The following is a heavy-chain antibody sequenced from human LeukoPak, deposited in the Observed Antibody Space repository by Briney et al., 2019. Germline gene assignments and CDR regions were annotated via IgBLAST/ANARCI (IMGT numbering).Heavy chain of an antibody. CDR3: AKEQRGYTGYAVGSWFDP. V-gene: IGHV3-66*01. Sequence: GGSLRLSCAASGFTFSSNYMSWVRQAPGKGLEWVSVIYSGGSTYYADSVKGRFTISRDNAKNSLYLQMNSLRAEDTAVYYCAKEQRGYTGYAVGSWFDPWGQGTLVTVSS. D-gene: IGHD5-12*01. CDR2: IYSGGST. CDR1: GFTFSSNY. J-gene: IGHJ5*02.